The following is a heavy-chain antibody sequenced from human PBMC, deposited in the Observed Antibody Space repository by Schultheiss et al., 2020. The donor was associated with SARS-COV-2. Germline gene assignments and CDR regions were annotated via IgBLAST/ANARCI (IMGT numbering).Heavy chain of an antibody. J-gene: IGHJ4*02. V-gene: IGHV4-4*07. CDR2: IFTSGST. CDR1: GGSFSGYY. Sequence: SQTLSLTCAVYGGSFSGYYWSWIRQPAGKGLEWIGGIFTSGSTNYNPSLKSRVTISVDTSKNQFSLKLSSVTAADTAVYYCARDLSVIVTTPPGYWGQGALVTVAS. D-gene: IGHD3-22*01. CDR3: ARDLSVIVTTPPGY.